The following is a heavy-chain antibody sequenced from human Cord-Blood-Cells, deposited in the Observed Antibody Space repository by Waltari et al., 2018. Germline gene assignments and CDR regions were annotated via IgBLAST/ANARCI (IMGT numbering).Heavy chain of an antibody. J-gene: IGHJ4*02. CDR2: ISYDGSNK. Sequence: QVQLVESGGGVVQPGSSLSLSCAASGFTFSSYAMHWVRQAPGKGLEWVAVISYDGSNKYYADSVKGRFTISRDNSKNTLYLQMNSLRAEDTAVYYCAREDYWGQGTLVTVSS. V-gene: IGHV3-30-3*01. CDR1: GFTFSSYA. CDR3: AREDY.